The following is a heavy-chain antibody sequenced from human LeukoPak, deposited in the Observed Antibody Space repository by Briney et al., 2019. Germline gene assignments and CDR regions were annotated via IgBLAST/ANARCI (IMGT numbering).Heavy chain of an antibody. CDR1: GGSISSYC. Sequence: SESMSLTCTVSGGSISSYCWSWIRQPPGKGLEWIGYIYYSGSTNYNPSLKSRVTISVDTSKNQFSLKLSSVTAADTAVYYCARVSLYYDILTGYHNWFDPWGQGTLVTVSS. J-gene: IGHJ5*02. D-gene: IGHD3-9*01. CDR2: IYYSGST. V-gene: IGHV4-59*01. CDR3: ARVSLYYDILTGYHNWFDP.